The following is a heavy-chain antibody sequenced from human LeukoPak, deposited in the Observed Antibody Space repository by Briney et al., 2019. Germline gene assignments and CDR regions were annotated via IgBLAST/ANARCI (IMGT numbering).Heavy chain of an antibody. Sequence: SETLSLTCAVSGGSISSGGYSWSWIRQPPGKGLEWIGYIYHSGSTYYNPSLKSRVTISVDRSKNQFSLKLGSVTAADTAVYYCARLRYGDYLPDYWGRGTLVTVSS. D-gene: IGHD4-17*01. V-gene: IGHV4-30-2*01. CDR2: IYHSGST. CDR3: ARLRYGDYLPDY. J-gene: IGHJ4*02. CDR1: GGSISSGGYS.